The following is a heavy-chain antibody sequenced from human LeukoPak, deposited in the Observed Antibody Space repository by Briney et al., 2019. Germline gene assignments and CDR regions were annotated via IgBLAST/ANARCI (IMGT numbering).Heavy chain of an antibody. J-gene: IGHJ5*02. V-gene: IGHV4-30-4*01. CDR1: GGSISSGDYY. D-gene: IGHD4-17*01. CDR2: IYYSGST. Sequence: SETLSLTCTVSGGSISSGDYYWSWIRQPPGKGLEWIGYIYYSGSTYYNPSLKSRVTISVDTSKNQFSLKLSSVTAADTAVYYCARDAYDYGDYGWFDPWGQGTLVTVSS. CDR3: ARDAYDYGDYGWFDP.